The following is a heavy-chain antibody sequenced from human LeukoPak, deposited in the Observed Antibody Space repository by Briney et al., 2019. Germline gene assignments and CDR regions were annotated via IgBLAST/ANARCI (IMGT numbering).Heavy chain of an antibody. Sequence: GGSLRLSCAASGFTFDDYGMSWVRQAPGKGLEWVSGINWNGGSTGYADSVKGRFTISRDNAKNSLYLQMNSLRAEDTALYHCARDYGSGSYNDYWGQGTLVTVSS. D-gene: IGHD3-10*01. V-gene: IGHV3-20*01. CDR3: ARDYGSGSYNDY. CDR2: INWNGGST. CDR1: GFTFDDYG. J-gene: IGHJ4*02.